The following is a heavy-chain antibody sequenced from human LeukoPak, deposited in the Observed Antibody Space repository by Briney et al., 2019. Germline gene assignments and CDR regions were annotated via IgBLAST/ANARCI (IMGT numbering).Heavy chain of an antibody. CDR3: ARDSFSDSSGHIDY. CDR2: INWNGGST. J-gene: IGHJ4*02. CDR1: GFTFSSYA. Sequence: GGSLRLSCAASGFTFSSYAMSWVRQAPGEGLEWVSGINWNGGSTGYADSVKGRFTISRDNAKNSLYLQMNSLRAEDTALYHCARDSFSDSSGHIDYWGQGTLVTVSS. V-gene: IGHV3-20*01. D-gene: IGHD3-22*01.